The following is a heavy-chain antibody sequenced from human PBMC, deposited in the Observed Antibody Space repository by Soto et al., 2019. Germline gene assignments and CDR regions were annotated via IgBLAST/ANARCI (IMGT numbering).Heavy chain of an antibody. Sequence: SVKVSCKASGGTFSSYAISWVRQAPGQGLEWMGGIIPIFGTANYAQEFQGRVTITADESTSTAYMELSSLRSEDTAVYYCARDIGYCSGGSCYHLMLDAFDIWGQGTMVTVSS. CDR3: ARDIGYCSGGSCYHLMLDAFDI. J-gene: IGHJ3*02. CDR1: GGTFSSYA. D-gene: IGHD2-15*01. CDR2: IIPIFGTA. V-gene: IGHV1-69*13.